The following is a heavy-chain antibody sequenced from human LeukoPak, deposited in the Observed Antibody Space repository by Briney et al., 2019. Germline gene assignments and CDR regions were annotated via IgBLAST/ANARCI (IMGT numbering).Heavy chain of an antibody. D-gene: IGHD3-10*01. J-gene: IGHJ4*02. CDR1: GGSISSYY. Sequence: PSETLSLTCTVSGGSISSYYWSWIRQPAGKGLEWIGRIYTSGSTNYNPSLKSRVTMSVDTSKNQFSLKLSSVTAADTAVYYCAHEKINYGSGSYPIWGQGTLVTVSS. CDR2: IYTSGST. V-gene: IGHV4-4*07. CDR3: AHEKINYGSGSYPI.